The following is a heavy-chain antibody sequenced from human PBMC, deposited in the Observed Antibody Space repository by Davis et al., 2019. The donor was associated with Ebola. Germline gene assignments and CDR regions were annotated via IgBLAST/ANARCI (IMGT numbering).Heavy chain of an antibody. J-gene: IGHJ3*02. CDR2: IFSNDEK. CDR1: GFSLSDALMG. D-gene: IGHD6-19*01. V-gene: IGHV2-26*01. CDR3: ARYPNIGVAGILDAFDI. Sequence: SGPTLVKPTETLTLTCTVSGFSLSDALMGVSWIRQPPGKALEWLGNIFSNDEKFYSASLKGRLTISKDAPKSQVVLTMTNMDPVDTATYFCARYPNIGVAGILDAFDIWGQGTMVTVSS.